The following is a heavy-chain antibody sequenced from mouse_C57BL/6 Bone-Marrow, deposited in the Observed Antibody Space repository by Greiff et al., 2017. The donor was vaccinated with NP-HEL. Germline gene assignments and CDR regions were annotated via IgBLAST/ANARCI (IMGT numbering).Heavy chain of an antibody. D-gene: IGHD2-2*01. CDR2: IYPSDSET. Sequence: QVQLQQPGAELVRPGSSVKLSCKASGYTFTSYWMDWVKQRPGQGLEWIGNIYPSDSETHYNQKFKDKATLTVDKSSSSAYMQLSSLTSEDSAVYYCARQWFPYYAMDYWGQGTSVTVSS. J-gene: IGHJ4*01. V-gene: IGHV1-61*01. CDR3: ARQWFPYYAMDY. CDR1: GYTFTSYW.